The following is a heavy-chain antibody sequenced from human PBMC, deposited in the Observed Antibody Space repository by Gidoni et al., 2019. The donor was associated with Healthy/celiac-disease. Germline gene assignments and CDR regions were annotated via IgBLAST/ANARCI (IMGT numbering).Heavy chain of an antibody. Sequence: EVQLLASGRGLVQPVGSLILSCAASVSTFSSDAMSWVRQAPGKGLEWVSAISGSGGSTYNEDSVKGRFTISRDNSKNTLYLQMNSLRAEDTAVYYCAKDQYYYDSSGYLVAAFDYWGQGTLVTVSS. CDR3: AKDQYYYDSSGYLVAAFDY. D-gene: IGHD3-22*01. CDR2: ISGSGGST. V-gene: IGHV3-23*01. CDR1: VSTFSSDA. J-gene: IGHJ4*02.